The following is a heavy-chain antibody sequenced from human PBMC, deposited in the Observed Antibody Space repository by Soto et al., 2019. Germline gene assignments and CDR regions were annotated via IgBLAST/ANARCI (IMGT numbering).Heavy chain of an antibody. CDR1: GGTFISYA. D-gene: IGHD2-2*01. Sequence: QVQLVQSVAEVKKPGSSVKVSCKASGGTFISYAISWVRQDPGQGLEWMGGIIPIFGTANYAQQFQGRVTITEGKSTSTAYMELRSLRSEDTAVDYLARDLRDQLLLSRKYRMDGWGQGTTVTVSS. CDR3: ARDLRDQLLLSRKYRMDG. CDR2: IIPIFGTA. V-gene: IGHV1-69*06. J-gene: IGHJ6*02.